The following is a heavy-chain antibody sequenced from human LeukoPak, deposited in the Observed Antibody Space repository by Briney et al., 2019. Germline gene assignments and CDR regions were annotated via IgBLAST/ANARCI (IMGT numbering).Heavy chain of an antibody. Sequence: ASVKVSCKASGYTFTGYYMHWVRQAPGQGLEWMGWINPNSGDTKYSQKFQGRVTMTRDTSIRTAYMELTRLRSDDTAVYYCATGGYMTTVTKFDYWGQGTLSPSP. D-gene: IGHD4-17*01. J-gene: IGHJ4*02. CDR2: INPNSGDT. V-gene: IGHV1-2*02. CDR1: GYTFTGYY. CDR3: ATGGYMTTVTKFDY.